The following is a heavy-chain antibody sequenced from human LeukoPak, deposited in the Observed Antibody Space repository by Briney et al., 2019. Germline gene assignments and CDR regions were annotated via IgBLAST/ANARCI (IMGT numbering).Heavy chain of an antibody. CDR2: ISYDGSNK. CDR1: GFTFSSYA. V-gene: IGHV3-30*04. J-gene: IGHJ4*02. D-gene: IGHD3-9*01. Sequence: RGSLKLSCEASGFTFSSYAMHWVRQAPGKGLEWVAVISYDGSNKYYADSVKGRFTMSRDNSKNTVYLQMNSLRAEDTAVYYCARDLTGYSYWGQGTLVTVSS. CDR3: ARDLTGYSY.